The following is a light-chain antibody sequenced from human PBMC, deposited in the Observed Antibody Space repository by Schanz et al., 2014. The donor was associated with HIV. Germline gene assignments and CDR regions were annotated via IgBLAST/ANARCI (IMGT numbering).Light chain of an antibody. V-gene: IGLV2-14*03. CDR2: DVN. J-gene: IGLJ1*01. CDR1: SNDIGAYNR. CDR3: NSYTTSSSYV. Sequence: QSALTQPASVSGSPGQSITISCTGTSNDIGAYNRVSWYQQHPGKAPKLMIYDVNNRPSGVSSRFSGSKSGNTASLTISGLQAEDEADYYCNSYTTSSSYVFGTGTKLTVL.